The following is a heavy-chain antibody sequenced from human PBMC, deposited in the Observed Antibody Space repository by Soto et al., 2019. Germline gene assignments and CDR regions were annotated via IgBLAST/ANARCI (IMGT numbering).Heavy chain of an antibody. CDR2: MNSDGSNT. D-gene: IGHD1-26*01. CDR3: ATSTAGVSNGHTTY. CDR1: GFTFSNYW. Sequence: EVQLVESGGALVQPGGSLRLSCAASGFTFSNYWMHWVRQAPGKGLVWISRMNSDGSNTVYADAVKGRFTISRDNAKNTLYLQMNSLRVEDTAVYYCATSTAGVSNGHTTYCSQGTLVTVSS. V-gene: IGHV3-74*01. J-gene: IGHJ4*02.